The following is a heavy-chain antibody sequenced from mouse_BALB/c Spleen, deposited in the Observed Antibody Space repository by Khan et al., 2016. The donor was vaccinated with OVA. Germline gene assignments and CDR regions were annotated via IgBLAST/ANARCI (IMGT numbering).Heavy chain of an antibody. CDR2: ISPGSGTP. CDR3: ARENYYGSSNDALDY. V-gene: IGHV1S132*01. J-gene: IGHJ3*01. D-gene: IGHD1-1*01. CDR1: GFTFTSYW. Sequence: QVQLQQSGDELVKPGASVKLSCKASGFTFTSYWIHWVKQRPGQGLEWIGCISPGSGTPYYNEMFKGKATLTVDTPPSPAYIQLSSLSSEEAAVYFCARENYYGSSNDALDYWGQGTPVTASA.